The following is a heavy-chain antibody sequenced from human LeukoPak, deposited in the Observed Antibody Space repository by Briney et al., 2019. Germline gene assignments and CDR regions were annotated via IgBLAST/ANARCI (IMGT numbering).Heavy chain of an antibody. V-gene: IGHV3-74*01. D-gene: IGHD1-1*01. CDR3: ARDRNAARTPYYFDN. CDR1: GFTFNNYW. J-gene: IGHJ4*02. Sequence: GGSLRLSWAASGFTFNNYWMHWVRQAPGKGLVWVSRIHSDGRSTSYADSVKGRFTISRDNAKNTLYLQMNSLGADDTAIYYCARDRNAARTPYYFDNWGQGTLVTVSS. CDR2: IHSDGRST.